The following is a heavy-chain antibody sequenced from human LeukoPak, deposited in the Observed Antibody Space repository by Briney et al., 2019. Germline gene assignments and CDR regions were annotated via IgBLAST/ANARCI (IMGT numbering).Heavy chain of an antibody. J-gene: IGHJ4*02. CDR1: GGSFSGYY. Sequence: PSETLSLTCAVYGGSFSGYYWSWIRQPPGKGLEWIGEINHSGSTNYNPSLKSRVTISVDTSKNQFSLKLSSVTAADTAVYYCARGKRGYSSSWYDYWGQGTLVCVSS. CDR3: ARGKRGYSSSWYDY. D-gene: IGHD6-13*01. V-gene: IGHV4-34*01. CDR2: INHSGST.